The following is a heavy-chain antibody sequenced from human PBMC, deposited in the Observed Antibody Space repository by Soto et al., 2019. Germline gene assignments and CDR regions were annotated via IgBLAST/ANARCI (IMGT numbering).Heavy chain of an antibody. D-gene: IGHD1-26*01. CDR3: AKDRDGGSYFDMPDSFDV. V-gene: IGHV3-9*01. J-gene: IGHJ3*01. Sequence: EVLLVESGGGLVQPGRSLILSCAASGFTFDDYPMHWVRQAPGKGLEWVSTISWNSAKIAYADCVKGRFTVSRDNAKNSLYLQMGSLRVDDTALYYCAKDRDGGSYFDMPDSFDVWGEGTVVTVSS. CDR1: GFTFDDYP. CDR2: ISWNSAKI.